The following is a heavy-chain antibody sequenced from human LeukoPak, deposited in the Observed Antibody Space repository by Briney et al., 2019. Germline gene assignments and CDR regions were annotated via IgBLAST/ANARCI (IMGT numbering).Heavy chain of an antibody. Sequence: SETLSLTCAVYGGSFSGYYWSWIRQPPGKGLEWIGEINHSGSTNYNPSLKSRVTISVHTSKNQFSLKLSSVTAADTAVYYCARSPPRIRGYGSGSPPNGAFDIWGQGTMVTVSS. D-gene: IGHD3-10*01. CDR3: ARSPPRIRGYGSGSPPNGAFDI. CDR1: GGSFSGYY. V-gene: IGHV4-34*01. J-gene: IGHJ3*02. CDR2: INHSGST.